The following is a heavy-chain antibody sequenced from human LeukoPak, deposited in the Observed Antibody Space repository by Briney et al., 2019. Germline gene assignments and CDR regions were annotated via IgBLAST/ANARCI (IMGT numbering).Heavy chain of an antibody. Sequence: PGGSLRLSCAASGFTFSIYSMNWVRQAPGKGLEWVSYISSSSTIYYADSVKGRFTISRDNAKNSLYLQMNSLRAEDTAVYYCARGSTYYDSSGQVPFDYWGQGTLVTVSS. J-gene: IGHJ4*02. CDR1: GFTFSIYS. CDR3: ARGSTYYDSSGQVPFDY. CDR2: ISSSSTI. D-gene: IGHD3-22*01. V-gene: IGHV3-48*01.